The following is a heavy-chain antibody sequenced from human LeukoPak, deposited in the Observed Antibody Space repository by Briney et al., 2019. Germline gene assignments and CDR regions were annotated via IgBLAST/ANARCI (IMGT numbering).Heavy chain of an antibody. D-gene: IGHD2-15*01. CDR2: IIGNGGWA. J-gene: IGHJ6*03. CDR1: GLTFSNYA. Sequence: GGSLRLSCAASGLTFSNYAMMWLRQAPGKGLEWVAAIIGNGGWALYADSVKGRFTISRDNSKNTLYLQMNSLRAEDSAVYYCAKVYCSGGSCHYFMDVWGKGTTVTVSS. V-gene: IGHV3-23*01. CDR3: AKVYCSGGSCHYFMDV.